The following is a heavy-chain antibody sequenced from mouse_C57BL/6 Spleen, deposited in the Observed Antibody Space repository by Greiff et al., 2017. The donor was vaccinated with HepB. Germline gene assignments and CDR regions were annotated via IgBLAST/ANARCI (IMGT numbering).Heavy chain of an antibody. CDR2: IDPETGGT. D-gene: IGHD2-2*01. V-gene: IGHV1-15*01. CDR3: TRRGPYGYEGAY. J-gene: IGHJ3*01. CDR1: GYTFTDYE. Sequence: VQLQQSGAELVRPGASVTLSCKASGYTFTDYEMHWVKQTPVHGLEWIGAIDPETGGTAYNQKFKGKAILTADKSSSTAYMELRSLTAEDSAVYYCTRRGPYGYEGAYWGQGTLVTVSA.